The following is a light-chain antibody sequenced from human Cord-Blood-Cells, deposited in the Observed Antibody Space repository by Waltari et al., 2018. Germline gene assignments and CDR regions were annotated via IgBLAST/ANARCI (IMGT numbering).Light chain of an antibody. J-gene: IGKJ2*01. CDR3: QQSYSTPYT. V-gene: IGKV1-39*01. Sequence: EIQMTQSPSSLSASVGDRVTITCRASQSISSYLNRYQQKPGKAPKLLIYAASRLKSGVPSRFSGSGSVTDFTLTISSLQPEEFATYYCQQSYSTPYTFGQGTKLEIK. CDR1: QSISSY. CDR2: AAS.